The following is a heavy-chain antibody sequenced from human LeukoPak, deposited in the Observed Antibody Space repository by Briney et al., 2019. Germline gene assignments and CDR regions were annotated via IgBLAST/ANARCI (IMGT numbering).Heavy chain of an antibody. Sequence: PSETLSLTCTVSGGSLSSYYWSWIRQPAGKGLEWIGRIYTSGSTNYNPSLKSRVTISEDTSKNQFSLKLSSVTAADTAVYYCARFYYDSSGYCFDNWGQGTLVTVSS. CDR2: IYTSGST. D-gene: IGHD3-22*01. V-gene: IGHV4-4*07. CDR3: ARFYYDSSGYCFDN. J-gene: IGHJ4*02. CDR1: GGSLSSYY.